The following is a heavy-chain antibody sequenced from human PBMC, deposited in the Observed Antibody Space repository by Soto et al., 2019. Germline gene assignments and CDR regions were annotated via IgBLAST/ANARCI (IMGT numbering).Heavy chain of an antibody. CDR3: ARLEGLATISYYFDF. J-gene: IGHJ4*02. Sequence: QLQLQESGPGLVKPSETLSLTCSVSDDSINSDKYYWGWIRQPPGKGLEWIGSIYYRGNAYYNPSLQIRVTISLDKSRSQFSLKLNCVTAADSAVYFCARLEGLATISYYFDFWGPGALVTVSS. D-gene: IGHD3-9*01. CDR2: IYYRGNA. CDR1: DDSINSDKYY. V-gene: IGHV4-39*01.